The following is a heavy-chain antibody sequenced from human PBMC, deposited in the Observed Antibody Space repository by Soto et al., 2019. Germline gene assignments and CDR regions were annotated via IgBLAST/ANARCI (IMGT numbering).Heavy chain of an antibody. D-gene: IGHD3-16*01. CDR3: ARWGTTGGLDV. CDR1: GFTFRSYV. CDR2: TSYDGSNN. Sequence: QVHLVESGGGVVQPGTSLRLSCVGSGFTFRSYVIHWVRQAPGKGLEWVALTSYDGSNNFYGDSVKGRFTISRHNSRNTVELQMDSLRFEDTALYYCARWGTTGGLDVWGQGTLVSGSS. V-gene: IGHV3-33*05. J-gene: IGHJ4*02.